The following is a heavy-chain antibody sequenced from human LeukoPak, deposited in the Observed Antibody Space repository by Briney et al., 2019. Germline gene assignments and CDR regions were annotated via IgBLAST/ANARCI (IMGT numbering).Heavy chain of an antibody. CDR1: GGSINNFY. D-gene: IGHD2-2*01. Sequence: KPSETLSLTCTFSGGSINNFYWSWIRQPAGKGLEWIGRIHASENTNYNPSLKSRVAMSVDTSKNQFSLKLSSVTAADTAVYYCARDSLLPSAMGYYYMDVWGKGTTVTVSS. V-gene: IGHV4-4*07. J-gene: IGHJ6*03. CDR3: ARDSLLPSAMGYYYMDV. CDR2: IHASENT.